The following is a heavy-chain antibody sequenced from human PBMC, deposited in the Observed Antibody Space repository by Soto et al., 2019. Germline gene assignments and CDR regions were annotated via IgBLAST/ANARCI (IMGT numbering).Heavy chain of an antibody. V-gene: IGHV1-3*01. D-gene: IGHD5-12*01. J-gene: IGHJ6*02. Sequence: ASVQVSCKASGYTFTSYAMHWVRQAPGQRLEWMGWINVGNGNTKYSQKFQGRVTITRDTSASTAYMVLSSLRSEDTAVYYCASSDSGSDHHYYYGIDVWGQGTTVTVSS. CDR1: GYTFTSYA. CDR3: ASSDSGSDHHYYYGIDV. CDR2: INVGNGNT.